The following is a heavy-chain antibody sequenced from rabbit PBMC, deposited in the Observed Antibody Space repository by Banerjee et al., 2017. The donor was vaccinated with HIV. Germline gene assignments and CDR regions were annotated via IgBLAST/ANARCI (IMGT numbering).Heavy chain of an antibody. D-gene: IGHD6-1*01. V-gene: IGHV1S40*01. J-gene: IGHJ4*01. CDR3: ARDTVDGAGDAFNL. CDR2: INAGSSGGT. Sequence: QSLEESGGDLVKPGASLTLTCTASGFSFSSTYFMCWVRQAPGKGLEWIACINAGSSGGTYYANWAKGRFTISKTSSSTVTLQMTSLTAADTATYFCARDTVDGAGDAFNLWGPGTLVTVS. CDR1: GFSFSSTYF.